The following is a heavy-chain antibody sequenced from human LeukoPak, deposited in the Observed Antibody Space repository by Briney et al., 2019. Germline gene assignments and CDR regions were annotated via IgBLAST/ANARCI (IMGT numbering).Heavy chain of an antibody. D-gene: IGHD1-26*01. CDR3: ASQGHHGKIVGTTLSYFYMHV. J-gene: IGHJ6*03. Sequence: SETLSLTCAVYGGSFSGYYWSWIRQPPGKGLEWIGEITHSGSTNYNPSLKSRVTISVDTSKIQFSLKLSSVTAADTAFYYCASQGHHGKIVGTTLSYFYMHVWGKGTTVTVSS. CDR1: GGSFSGYY. V-gene: IGHV4-34*01. CDR2: ITHSGST.